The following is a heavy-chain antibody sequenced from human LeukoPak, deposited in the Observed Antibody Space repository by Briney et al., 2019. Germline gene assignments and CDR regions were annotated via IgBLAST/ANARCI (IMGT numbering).Heavy chain of an antibody. Sequence: PGGSLRLSCAASGFTVSSNYMSWVRQAPGKGLEWVSVIYSGGSTYYADSVKGRFTISRDNSKNTLYLQMNSLRAEDTAVYYCARGRRGAVAGGRASYYYYYMDVWGKGTTVTISS. V-gene: IGHV3-53*01. CDR3: ARGRRGAVAGGRASYYYYYMDV. D-gene: IGHD6-19*01. CDR2: IYSGGST. CDR1: GFTVSSNY. J-gene: IGHJ6*03.